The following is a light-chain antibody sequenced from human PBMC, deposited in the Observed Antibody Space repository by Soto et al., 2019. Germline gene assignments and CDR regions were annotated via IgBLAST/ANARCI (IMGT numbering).Light chain of an antibody. CDR3: QQYSQWPLYT. CDR2: GAS. J-gene: IGKJ2*01. V-gene: IGKV3D-15*01. Sequence: LLMTQSPATLSLSPGDGATLSWWASQNVLNNLAWYQQKPGQAPRLLIYGASSRATGIPDRFSGSGSGTEFTLTISSLQSEDFALYYCQQYSQWPLYTCGQGTKVDIK. CDR1: QNVLNN.